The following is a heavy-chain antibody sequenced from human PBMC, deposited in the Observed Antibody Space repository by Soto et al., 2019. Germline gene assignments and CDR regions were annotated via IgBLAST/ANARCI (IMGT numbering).Heavy chain of an antibody. Sequence: GGSLRLSCAASGFTFSSYAMHWVRQAPDKGLEWVAVISYDGSNKYYADSVKGRFTISRDNSKNTLYLQMNSLRAEDTAVYYCARDSVRYDFWSGYFDYWGQGTLVTVSS. V-gene: IGHV3-30-3*01. CDR2: ISYDGSNK. CDR3: ARDSVRYDFWSGYFDY. D-gene: IGHD3-3*01. J-gene: IGHJ4*02. CDR1: GFTFSSYA.